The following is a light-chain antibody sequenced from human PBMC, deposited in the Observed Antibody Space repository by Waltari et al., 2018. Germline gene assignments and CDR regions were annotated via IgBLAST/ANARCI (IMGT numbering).Light chain of an antibody. CDR3: QSYDSSLTGWV. J-gene: IGLJ3*02. CDR2: GQN. V-gene: IGLV1-40*01. CDR1: SSNAGSGYD. Sequence: QSLLTQPPSVSGAPGQRVTISCTGSSSNAGSGYDVPWYQQLPGPAPKLLVFGQNNRPSGVPDRFSGSKSGTSASLAITGLQAEDEADYYCQSYDSSLTGWVFGGGTKLTVL.